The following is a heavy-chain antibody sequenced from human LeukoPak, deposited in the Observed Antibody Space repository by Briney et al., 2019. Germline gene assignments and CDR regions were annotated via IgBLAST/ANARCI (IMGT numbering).Heavy chain of an antibody. D-gene: IGHD5-24*01. CDR3: ALGYNDIWEL. V-gene: IGHV4-4*02. CDR1: GGSISSSTW. J-gene: IGHJ4*02. CDR2: INHSGST. Sequence: PSETLSLTCAVSGGSISSSTWWSWVRQPPGKGLEWIGEINHSGSTHYTPSLKSRVTISVDTSDNKFSLKMISVTAADAAVYYCALGYNDIWELWGRGTLVTVSS.